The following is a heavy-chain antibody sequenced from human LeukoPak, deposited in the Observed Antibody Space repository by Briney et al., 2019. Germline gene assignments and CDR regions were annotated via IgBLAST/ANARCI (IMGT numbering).Heavy chain of an antibody. V-gene: IGHV3-23*01. CDR3: AKAGHYYDSRNYFDY. CDR1: GFTFSSYA. D-gene: IGHD3-22*01. J-gene: IGHJ4*02. CDR2: ISGSGGST. Sequence: PGGSLRLSCAASGFTFSSYAMSSVRQAPGKGLEWVSAISGSGGSTYYADSVKGRFTISRDNSKNTLYLQMNSLRAEDTAVYYCAKAGHYYDSRNYFDYWGQGTLVTVSS.